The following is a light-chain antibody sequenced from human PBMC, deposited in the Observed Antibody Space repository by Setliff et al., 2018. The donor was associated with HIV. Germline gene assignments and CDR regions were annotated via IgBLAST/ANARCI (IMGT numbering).Light chain of an antibody. Sequence: SALTQPRSVSGSPGQSVTISCTGSSSDVGAYNYVSWYQQHPGEAPKLVIYDVTKRPSGVPDRFSGSKSGNTASLTISGLQAEDEADYYCCSYAGSYTYIVGTGTKVTV. CDR3: CSYAGSYTYI. V-gene: IGLV2-11*01. CDR1: SSDVGAYNY. CDR2: DVT. J-gene: IGLJ1*01.